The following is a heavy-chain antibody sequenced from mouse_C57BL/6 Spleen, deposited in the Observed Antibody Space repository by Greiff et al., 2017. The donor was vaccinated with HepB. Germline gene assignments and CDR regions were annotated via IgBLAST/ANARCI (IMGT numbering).Heavy chain of an antibody. Sequence: VHLVESGAELVKPGASVKISCKASGYAFSSYWMNWVKQRPGKGLEWIGQIYPGDGDTNYNGKFKGKATLTADKSSSTAYMQLSSLTSEDSAVYFCARSGGLRLPVFAYWGQGTLVTVSA. D-gene: IGHD3-2*02. CDR2: IYPGDGDT. J-gene: IGHJ3*01. CDR3: ARSGGLRLPVFAY. CDR1: GYAFSSYW. V-gene: IGHV1-80*01.